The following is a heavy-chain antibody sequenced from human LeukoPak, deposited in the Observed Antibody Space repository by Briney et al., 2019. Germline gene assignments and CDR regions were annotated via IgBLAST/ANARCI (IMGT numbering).Heavy chain of an antibody. D-gene: IGHD2-8*02. V-gene: IGHV5-51*01. J-gene: IGHJ6*03. Sequence: GESLKISCKGSGYSFTSYWIVWVRQMPGKGLEWMGTIYAGDSDTIYSASFQGQVTISADKSISTAYLQWSSLKGSDTAIYYCARRSSGYTNYWSRTDYYFHMDVWGKGTPVSVS. CDR2: IYAGDSDT. CDR1: GYSFTSYW. CDR3: ARRSSGYTNYWSRTDYYFHMDV.